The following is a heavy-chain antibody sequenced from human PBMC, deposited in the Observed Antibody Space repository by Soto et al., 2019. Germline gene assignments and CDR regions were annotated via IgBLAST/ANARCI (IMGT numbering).Heavy chain of an antibody. CDR3: ARASGAPSYYAMDV. Sequence: GESLKISCQGSGYSFTSNWIGWVRQMPGKGLEWMGIINPADSDIKYSPSFQGQVTISADKSISTAYLQWSSLQASDSAMYFCARASGAPSYYAMDVWGQGTTVTVSS. J-gene: IGHJ6*02. CDR1: GYSFTSNW. V-gene: IGHV5-51*01. CDR2: INPADSDI. D-gene: IGHD6-19*01.